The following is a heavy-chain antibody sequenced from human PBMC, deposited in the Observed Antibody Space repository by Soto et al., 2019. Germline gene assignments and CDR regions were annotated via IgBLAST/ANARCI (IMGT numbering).Heavy chain of an antibody. V-gene: IGHV4-59*01. Sequence: QVQLQESGPGLVKPSETLSLTCTVPSGSIRTSYWTWIRQFPGKRLEWIAHIHNSGNTNSNPSLKRRVNISMDTSKNQISLRLTSVTAADTAMYYCARLQYTVVTPINMWGQGTMVTVSS. CDR2: IHNSGNT. D-gene: IGHD2-21*02. CDR3: ARLQYTVVTPINM. CDR1: SGSIRTSY. J-gene: IGHJ3*02.